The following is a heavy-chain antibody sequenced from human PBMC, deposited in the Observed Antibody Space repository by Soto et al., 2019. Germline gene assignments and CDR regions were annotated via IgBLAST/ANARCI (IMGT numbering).Heavy chain of an antibody. J-gene: IGHJ6*02. V-gene: IGHV4-31*03. D-gene: IGHD6-6*01. Sequence: QVQLQESGPGLVKPSQTLSLTCTVSGGSISSGGYYWTWIRQHPGKGLEWIGYNYYSGITYYNPSLKSRVTIYLATSKNHSPLRLGPVTPADPAVYYGARGPSMAGLYYVMTSGAKGPRSPSP. CDR2: NYYSGIT. CDR1: GGSISSGGYY. CDR3: ARGPSMAGLYYVMTS.